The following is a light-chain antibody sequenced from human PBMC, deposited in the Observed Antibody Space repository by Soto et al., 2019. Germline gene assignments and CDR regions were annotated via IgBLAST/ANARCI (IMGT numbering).Light chain of an antibody. V-gene: IGKV1-39*01. CDR3: QQCYSTPPT. Sequence: DIQMTHSPSSLSASEGDRVTITCRASQSISSYLNWYQQKPGKAPKLLIYAASSLQSGVPSRFSGSGSGTDFTLTISSLQPEDFATYYCQQCYSTPPTFGQGTRLEIK. CDR2: AAS. CDR1: QSISSY. J-gene: IGKJ5*01.